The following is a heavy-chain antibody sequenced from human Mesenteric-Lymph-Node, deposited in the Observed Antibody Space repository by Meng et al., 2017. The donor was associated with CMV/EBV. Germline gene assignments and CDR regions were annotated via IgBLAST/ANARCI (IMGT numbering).Heavy chain of an antibody. Sequence: GGSLRLSCAASGFTFSSYSMNWVRQAPGKGLEWVSSISSSSSYIYYADSVKGRFTISRDNAKNSLYLQMNSLRVEDTAVYYCARVSSEDFWSGRYPSGCYGMDVWGQGTTVTVSS. D-gene: IGHD3-3*01. J-gene: IGHJ6*02. V-gene: IGHV3-21*01. CDR1: GFTFSSYS. CDR3: ARVSSEDFWSGRYPSGCYGMDV. CDR2: ISSSSSYI.